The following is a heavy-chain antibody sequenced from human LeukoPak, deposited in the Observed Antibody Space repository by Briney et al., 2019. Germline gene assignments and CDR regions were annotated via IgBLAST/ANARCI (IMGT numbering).Heavy chain of an antibody. V-gene: IGHV3-23*01. J-gene: IGHJ4*02. CDR2: ISSSGGST. D-gene: IGHD3-22*01. CDR3: AKDVSYYDSSGYAGFDY. Sequence: GVSLRLSCAASGFTFSSYAMSWVRQAPGKGLEWVSAISSSGGSTYYADSVKGRFTISRDNSKNTLYLQMNSLRAEDTAVYYCAKDVSYYDSSGYAGFDYWGQGTLVTVSS. CDR1: GFTFSSYA.